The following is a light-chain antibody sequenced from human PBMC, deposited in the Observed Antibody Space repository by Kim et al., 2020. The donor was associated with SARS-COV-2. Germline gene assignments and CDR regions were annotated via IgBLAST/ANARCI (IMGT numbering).Light chain of an antibody. J-gene: IGLJ3*02. CDR3: AAWDDSLNGWV. Sequence: RKRVTVAGSGRSSNNGKKAVNGEQQRPGKAPKRRIYYDDLLPSGVSDRFSGSKSGTSASRAISGLQSEDEADYYCAAWDDSLNGWVVGGGTQLTVL. CDR2: YDD. CDR1: SSNNGKKA. V-gene: IGLV1-36*01.